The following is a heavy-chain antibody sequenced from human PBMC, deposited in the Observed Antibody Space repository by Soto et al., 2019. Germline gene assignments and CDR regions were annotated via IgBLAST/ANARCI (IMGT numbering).Heavy chain of an antibody. J-gene: IGHJ4*02. Sequence: EVQLVESGGALVEPGGSLRLSWVASGFTFKTDWMAWVRQSPGKGLEWVGHVTTGGPTHYAAPVKCNFTISRDDSKNTADLQRNSLKAEDTAVYSCATDLPAEGAGDFDYCGQGTPVTVSS. V-gene: IGHV3-15*02. CDR1: GFTFKTDW. D-gene: IGHD1-26*01. CDR3: ATDLPAEGAGDFDY. CDR2: VTTGGPT.